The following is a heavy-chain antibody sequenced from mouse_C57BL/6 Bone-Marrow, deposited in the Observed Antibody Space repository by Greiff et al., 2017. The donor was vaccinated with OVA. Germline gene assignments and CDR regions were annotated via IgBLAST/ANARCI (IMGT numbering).Heavy chain of an antibody. D-gene: IGHD2-2*01. Sequence: EVKVEESGGGLVKPGGSLKLSCAASGFTFSSYAMSWVRQTPEKRLEWVATISDGGSYTYYPDNVKGRFTISRDNAKNNLYLQMSHLKSEDTAMYYCAVTYWYFDVWGTGTTVTVSS. CDR1: GFTFSSYA. CDR2: ISDGGSYT. CDR3: AVTYWYFDV. J-gene: IGHJ1*03. V-gene: IGHV5-4*03.